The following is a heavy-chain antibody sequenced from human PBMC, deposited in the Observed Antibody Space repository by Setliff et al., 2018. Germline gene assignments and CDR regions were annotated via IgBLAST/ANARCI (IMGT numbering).Heavy chain of an antibody. D-gene: IGHD6-13*01. CDR2: ISSSSSTI. CDR1: GFTFSSYS. V-gene: IGHV3-48*01. Sequence: PGGSLRLSCAASGFTFSSYSMNWVRQAPGKGLEWVSYISSSSSTIYYADSVKGRFTISRDNAKNSLYLQMNSLRAEDTAVYYCARGYSSSWYSVFDYWGQGTLVTVSS. CDR3: ARGYSSSWYSVFDY. J-gene: IGHJ4*02.